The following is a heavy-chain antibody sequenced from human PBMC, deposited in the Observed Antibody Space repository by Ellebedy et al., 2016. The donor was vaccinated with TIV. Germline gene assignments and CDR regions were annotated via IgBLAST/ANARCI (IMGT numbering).Heavy chain of an antibody. J-gene: IGHJ5*02. D-gene: IGHD4-17*01. CDR2: IYWNDDK. CDR3: AHTVYGDYSVGWFDP. CDR1: GSSFTTSGEG. Sequence: SGPTLVKPTQTLTLTCIFSGSSFTTSGEGVGWIRQPPGKALEWLALIYWNDDKRYSPSLKSRLTITKDTSKKQVVLTMTNMDPADTATYYCAHTVYGDYSVGWFDPWGQGTLVTVSS. V-gene: IGHV2-5*01.